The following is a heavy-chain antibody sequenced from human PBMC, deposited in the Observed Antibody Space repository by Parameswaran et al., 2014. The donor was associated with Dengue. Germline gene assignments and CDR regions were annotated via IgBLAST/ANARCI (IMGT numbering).Heavy chain of an antibody. J-gene: IGHJ6*02. CDR2: ISAYNGNT. Sequence: WVRQAPGQGLEWMGWISAYNGNTNYAQKLQGRVTMTTDTSTSTAYMELRSLRSDDTAVYYCARDFEIAVAGTFYYYGMDVWGQGTTVTVSS. V-gene: IGHV1-18*01. D-gene: IGHD6-19*01. CDR3: ARDFEIAVAGTFYYYGMDV.